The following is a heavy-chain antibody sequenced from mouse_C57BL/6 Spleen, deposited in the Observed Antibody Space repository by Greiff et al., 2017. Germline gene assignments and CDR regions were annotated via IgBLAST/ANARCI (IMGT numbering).Heavy chain of an antibody. D-gene: IGHD4-1*01. V-gene: IGHV1-82*01. J-gene: IGHJ2*01. CDR3: ARNWEKDFDY. CDR1: GYAFSSSW. Sequence: VQLQQSGPELVKPGASVKISCKASGYAFSSSWMNWVKQRPGKGLEWIGRIYPGDGDTNYNGKFKGKATLTADKSSSTAYMQLSSLTSEDSAVYFCARNWEKDFDYWGQGTTLTVSS. CDR2: IYPGDGDT.